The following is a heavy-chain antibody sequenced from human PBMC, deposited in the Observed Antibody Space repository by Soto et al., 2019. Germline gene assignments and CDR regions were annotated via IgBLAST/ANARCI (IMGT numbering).Heavy chain of an antibody. J-gene: IGHJ4*02. V-gene: IGHV4-59*01. D-gene: IGHD6-13*01. Sequence: TLSLTCTVSGGSIIAYDWNWRRQPPGKGLQWIGYTYYSGSTTYNPSLKSRVTISVDSSKNQFSLKLDSVPPAATPVYYCARVRGTAGKRYFDYWGPGTLVTVSS. CDR1: GGSIIAYD. CDR2: TYYSGST. CDR3: ARVRGTAGKRYFDY.